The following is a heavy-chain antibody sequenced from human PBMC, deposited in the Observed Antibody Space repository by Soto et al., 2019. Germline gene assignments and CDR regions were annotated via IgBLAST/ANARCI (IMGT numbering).Heavy chain of an antibody. J-gene: IGHJ6*02. D-gene: IGHD1-7*01. CDR1: GFXLXXXXXX. CDR2: IYWDEDK. V-gene: IGHV2-5*02. Sequence: QITLKESGPTLVRPTQTLTLTCSFSGFXLXXXXXXXXXVRQPPGKGLEGLAVIYWDEDKRYSPSLKTRLTXTXDXSXXXXXXXXXXXXPLDTGTXXCAGGNYESGLDVWGQGTTVTVSS. CDR3: AGGNYESGLDV.